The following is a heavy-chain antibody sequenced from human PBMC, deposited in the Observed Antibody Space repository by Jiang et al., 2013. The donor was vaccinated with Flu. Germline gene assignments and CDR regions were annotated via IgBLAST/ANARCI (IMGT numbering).Heavy chain of an antibody. CDR1: SSYA. Sequence: SSYAFSWVRQAPGQGLEWMGGIIPSFGSAKYAQKFQDRVTITADESTSTVYMELSSLKSDDTALYYCARDSSSEAYPLLLYYFDLWGRGTLVTVSS. CDR3: ARDSSSEAYPLLLYYFDL. CDR2: IIPSFGSA. V-gene: IGHV1-69*01. J-gene: IGHJ2*01. D-gene: IGHD1-26*01.